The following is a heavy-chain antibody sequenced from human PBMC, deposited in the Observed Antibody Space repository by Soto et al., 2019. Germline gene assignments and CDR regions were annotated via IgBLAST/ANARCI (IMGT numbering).Heavy chain of an antibody. CDR3: XXXXXXXXXXXXYYMDV. CDR2: IYYSGST. CDR1: GGSISGHY. J-gene: IGHJ6*03. V-gene: IGHV4-59*11. Sequence: QVQLQESGPGLVKPSETLSLNCSVSGGSISGHYWSWVRQTPGKGLEWIGYIYYSGSTNYNPSLKSRVTXXXXXXXXXXXXXXXXXXXXXXXXXXXXXXXXXXXXXXXYYMDVWGKGTTVTVSS.